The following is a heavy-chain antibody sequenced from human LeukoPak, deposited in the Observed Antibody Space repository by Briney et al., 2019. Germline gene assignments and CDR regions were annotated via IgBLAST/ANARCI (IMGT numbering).Heavy chain of an antibody. V-gene: IGHV5-10-1*01. CDR2: IDPSDSYT. J-gene: IGHJ5*02. Sequence: GESLKISCKGSGYSFTSYWISWVRQMPGKGLEWMGRIDPSDSYTNYSPSFQGHVTISADKSISTAYLQWSSPKASDTAMYYCARHNYYDSSGYYGNWFDPWGQGTLVTVSS. CDR3: ARHNYYDSSGYYGNWFDP. D-gene: IGHD3-22*01. CDR1: GYSFTSYW.